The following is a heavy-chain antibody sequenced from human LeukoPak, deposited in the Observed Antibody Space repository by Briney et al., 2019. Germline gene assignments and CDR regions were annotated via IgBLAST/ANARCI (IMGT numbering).Heavy chain of an antibody. CDR1: GFTFSSYA. CDR3: AKSGNYSNYCFDY. V-gene: IGHV3-23*01. J-gene: IGHJ4*02. CDR2: ISGSGGST. Sequence: GGSLRLSCAASGFTFSSYAMSWVRQAPGKGLEWVSAISGSGGSTYYADSVKGRFTISRDNSKNTLHLQMNSLRAEDTAVYYCAKSGNYSNYCFDYWGQGTLVTVSS. D-gene: IGHD4-11*01.